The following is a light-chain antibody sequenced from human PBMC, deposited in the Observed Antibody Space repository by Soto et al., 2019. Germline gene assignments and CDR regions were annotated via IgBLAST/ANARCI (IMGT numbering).Light chain of an antibody. CDR1: QTISSW. J-gene: IGKJ1*01. CDR3: QHYNSYSEA. V-gene: IGKV1-5*03. CDR2: KAS. Sequence: DIQMTQSPSTLSGSLGXRXTITXRASQTISSWLAWYQQKPGKAPKLLIYKASTLKSGVPSRFSGSGSGTEFTLTISSLQPDDFATYYCQHYNSYSEAFGQGTKVDIK.